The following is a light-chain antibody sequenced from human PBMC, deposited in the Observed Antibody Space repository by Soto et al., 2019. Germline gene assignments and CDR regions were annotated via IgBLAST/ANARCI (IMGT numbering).Light chain of an antibody. CDR3: QHRSTWPRT. Sequence: EIVMTQSPATLSVSPGERATLSCRASQSVSSNLAWYQQKPGQAPRLLIYDASKRATGIPARFSGSGSGTDFTLTISNLEPEDFAVYYCQHRSTWPRTFGGGTKVDNK. CDR2: DAS. J-gene: IGKJ4*01. CDR1: QSVSSN. V-gene: IGKV3-11*01.